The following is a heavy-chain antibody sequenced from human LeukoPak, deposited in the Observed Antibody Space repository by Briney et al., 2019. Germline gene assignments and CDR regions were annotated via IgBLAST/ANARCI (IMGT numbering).Heavy chain of an antibody. V-gene: IGHV3-30-3*01. D-gene: IGHD3-22*01. J-gene: IGHJ4*02. CDR2: ISYDGSNK. Sequence: GGSLRLPCAASGFTFSSYAMHWVRQAPGKGLEWVAVISYDGSNKYYADSVKGRFTISRDNSKNTLYLQMNSLRAEDTAVYYCARDKAMIALFDYWGQGTLVTVSS. CDR3: ARDKAMIALFDY. CDR1: GFTFSSYA.